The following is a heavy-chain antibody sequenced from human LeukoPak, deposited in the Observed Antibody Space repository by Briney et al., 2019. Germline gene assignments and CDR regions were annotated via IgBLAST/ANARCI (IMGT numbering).Heavy chain of an antibody. V-gene: IGHV3-15*01. CDR1: GGSISGYY. Sequence: ETLSLTCTVSGGSISGYYWSWVRQAPGKGLEWVGRIKSKTDGGTTDYAAPVKGRFTISRDDSKNTLYLQMNSLKTEDTAVYYCTTRGYSGYDEDDFDYWGQGTLFTVSS. J-gene: IGHJ4*02. CDR2: IKSKTDGGTT. D-gene: IGHD5-12*01. CDR3: TTRGYSGYDEDDFDY.